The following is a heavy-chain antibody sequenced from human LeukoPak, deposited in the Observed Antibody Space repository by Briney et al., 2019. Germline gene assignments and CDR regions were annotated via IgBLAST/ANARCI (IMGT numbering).Heavy chain of an antibody. V-gene: IGHV3-74*01. CDR1: GLTFSSHW. Sequence: GGSLRLSCAASGLTFSSHWMHWVRQAPGKGLVWVSRITNDGSSTTYADSVKGRFTISRDNAKNMLYLQVNSLRAEDTAMYYCATQQRGNPAYWGQGTLVTVSS. J-gene: IGHJ4*02. CDR3: ATQQRGNPAY. CDR2: ITNDGSST. D-gene: IGHD1-14*01.